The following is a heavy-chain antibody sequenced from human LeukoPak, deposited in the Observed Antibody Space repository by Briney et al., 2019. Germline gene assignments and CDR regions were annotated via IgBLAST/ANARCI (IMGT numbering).Heavy chain of an antibody. D-gene: IGHD2-21*01. CDR1: GGSISSNSNY. V-gene: IGHV4-39*01. J-gene: IGHJ4*02. Sequence: SETLSLTCTVSGGSISSNSNYWAWIRQPPGRGLEWIGSISYGGSTYYSPSLESRLTISVDTSKNQFSLRLSSVTAADTAVYYCARQALWFFDHWGQGTLVTVPS. CDR2: ISYGGST. CDR3: ARQALWFFDH.